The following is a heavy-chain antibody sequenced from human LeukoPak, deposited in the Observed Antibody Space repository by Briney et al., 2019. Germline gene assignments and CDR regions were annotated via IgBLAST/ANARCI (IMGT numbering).Heavy chain of an antibody. D-gene: IGHD5-12*01. CDR2: INPNSGGT. Sequence: ASVKVSCKASGYTFTGYYMHWVRQAPGQGLEWMGWINPNSGGTNYAQKFQGRVTMTRDTSISTAYMGLSRLRSDDTAVYYCARERGYSGTGFDYWGQGTLVTVSS. J-gene: IGHJ4*02. CDR1: GYTFTGYY. CDR3: ARERGYSGTGFDY. V-gene: IGHV1-2*02.